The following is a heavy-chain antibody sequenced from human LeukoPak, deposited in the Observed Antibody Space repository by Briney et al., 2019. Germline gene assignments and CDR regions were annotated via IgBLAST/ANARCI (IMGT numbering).Heavy chain of an antibody. Sequence: SETLSLTCTVSGDSISGYDWSWIRQHPGKGLEWIGYIYSGSTKYNSPLKSRVTISADTSKNQFSLKLSSVTAADTAMYYCARTSFDSYVGCFDPWGQGTLVTVSS. CDR2: IYSGST. D-gene: IGHD2-15*01. J-gene: IGHJ5*02. V-gene: IGHV4-59*01. CDR3: ARTSFDSYVGCFDP. CDR1: GDSISGYD.